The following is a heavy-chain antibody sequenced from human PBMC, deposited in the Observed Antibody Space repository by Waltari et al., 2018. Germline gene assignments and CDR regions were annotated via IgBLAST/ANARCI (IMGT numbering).Heavy chain of an antibody. CDR3: TSGYDWGEAFDI. Sequence: EVQLVESGGGLVQPGRSLRLSCTASGFTFGDYAMSWVRQAPGKGLEWVGFIRSKAYGGTTEYAASVKGRFTISRDDSKSIAYLQMNSLKTEDTAVYYCTSGYDWGEAFDIWGQGTMVTVSS. CDR1: GFTFGDYA. J-gene: IGHJ3*02. D-gene: IGHD5-12*01. CDR2: IRSKAYGGTT. V-gene: IGHV3-49*04.